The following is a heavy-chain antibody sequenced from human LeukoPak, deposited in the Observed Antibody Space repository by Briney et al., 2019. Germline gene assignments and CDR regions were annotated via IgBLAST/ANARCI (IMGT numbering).Heavy chain of an antibody. CDR1: GFTFDDYG. CDR2: INWNGGST. Sequence: GGSLRLSCAASGFTFDDYGMSWVRQAPGKGLEWVSGINWNGGSTGYADSVKGRFTISRDNAKNSLYLQMNSLRAEDTALYYCARPGEFDYYYYMDVWGKGTTVTVSS. D-gene: IGHD3-10*01. V-gene: IGHV3-20*04. CDR3: ARPGEFDYYYYMDV. J-gene: IGHJ6*03.